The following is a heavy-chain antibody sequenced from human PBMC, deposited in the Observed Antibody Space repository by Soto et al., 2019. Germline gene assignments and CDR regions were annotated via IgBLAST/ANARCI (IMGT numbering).Heavy chain of an antibody. CDR3: ARILGPLPYSSSHNWFDP. Sequence: HGESLKISCKGSGYSFTSYWISWVRQMPGKGLEWMGRIDPSDSYTNYSPSFQGHVTISADKSISTAYLQWSSLKASDTAMYYCARILGPLPYSSSHNWFDPWGQGTLVTVSS. V-gene: IGHV5-10-1*01. D-gene: IGHD6-13*01. J-gene: IGHJ5*02. CDR2: IDPSDSYT. CDR1: GYSFTSYW.